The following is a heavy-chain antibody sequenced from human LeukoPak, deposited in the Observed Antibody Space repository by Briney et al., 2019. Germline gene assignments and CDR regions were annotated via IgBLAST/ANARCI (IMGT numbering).Heavy chain of an antibody. CDR2: IKQDGSEE. Sequence: SGGSLRLSCAASGFIFSSYWMSWARQAPGKGLEWVANIKQDGSEEVYVDSVKGRFTISRDNAKNSLFLQMNTLRAEDTAVSYCARDPYSSTWSYGMDVWGQGTTVTVSS. V-gene: IGHV3-7*05. CDR3: ARDPYSSTWSYGMDV. CDR1: GFIFSSYW. J-gene: IGHJ6*02. D-gene: IGHD6-6*01.